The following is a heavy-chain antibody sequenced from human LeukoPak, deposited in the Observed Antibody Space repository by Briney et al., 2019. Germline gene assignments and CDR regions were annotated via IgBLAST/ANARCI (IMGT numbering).Heavy chain of an antibody. Sequence: ASVKVSCKASGGTFSSYAISWVRQAPGQGLEWMGGIIPIFGTANYAQKFQGRVTITADKSTSTAYMELSSLRSEDTAVYYCARDRSDDILTGNFDYWGQGTLVTVSS. CDR1: GGTFSSYA. J-gene: IGHJ4*02. V-gene: IGHV1-69*06. CDR2: IIPIFGTA. D-gene: IGHD3-9*01. CDR3: ARDRSDDILTGNFDY.